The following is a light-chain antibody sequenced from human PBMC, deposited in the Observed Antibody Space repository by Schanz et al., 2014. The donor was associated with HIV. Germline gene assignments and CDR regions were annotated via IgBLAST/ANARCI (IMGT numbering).Light chain of an antibody. CDR1: QSVSSN. Sequence: EIVMTQSPATLSVSPGERATLSCRASQSVSSNLAWYQQKPGQAPRLLIFGASNRATGIPDRFSGGVSGTEFTLTISSLQSEDFAVYYCQQYNNWGTFGQGTKVEIK. V-gene: IGKV3D-15*01. CDR3: QQYNNWGT. CDR2: GAS. J-gene: IGKJ1*01.